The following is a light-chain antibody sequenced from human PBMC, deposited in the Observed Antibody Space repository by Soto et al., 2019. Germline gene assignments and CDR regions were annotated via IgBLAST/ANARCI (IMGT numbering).Light chain of an antibody. V-gene: IGKV3-20*01. J-gene: IGKJ2*01. Sequence: EVVLTQSPGSLSLSPGERATLSSRASQSVNNNYLAWYQQRPGQAPRLLIYGSSDRATGIPDRFSGSGSGTDFTLTISRLEPEDFAVYYCHQYGSSPPYTFGQGTKLEI. CDR3: HQYGSSPPYT. CDR1: QSVNNNY. CDR2: GSS.